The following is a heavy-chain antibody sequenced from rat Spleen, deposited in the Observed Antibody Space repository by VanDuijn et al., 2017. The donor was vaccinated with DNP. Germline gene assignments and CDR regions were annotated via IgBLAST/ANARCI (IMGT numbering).Heavy chain of an antibody. J-gene: IGHJ2*01. CDR1: GFSFSNYY. D-gene: IGHD1-11*01. CDR3: ARGPNYGGYLDYFDY. V-gene: IGHV5-25*01. CDR2: ITTGGGNT. Sequence: EVQLVESGGGPVQPGRSLKLSCAASGFSFSNYYMAWVRQAPTKGLEWVAYITTGGGNTYYPDPVRGRFTVSRDNVKRTLYLQMSKLISEDTAIYYCARGPNYGGYLDYFDYWGQGVMVTVSS.